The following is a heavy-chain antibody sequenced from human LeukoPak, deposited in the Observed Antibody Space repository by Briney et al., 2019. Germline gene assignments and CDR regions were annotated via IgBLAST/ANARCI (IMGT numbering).Heavy chain of an antibody. Sequence: SVKVSCKASGYTFTSYGISWVRQAPGQGLEWMGGIIPIFGTANYAQKFQGRVTITADESTSTAYMELSSLRSEDTAVYYCARVFTNWFDPWGRGTLVTVSS. CDR1: GYTFTSYG. V-gene: IGHV1-69*13. CDR3: ARVFTNWFDP. CDR2: IIPIFGTA. J-gene: IGHJ5*02. D-gene: IGHD3-10*01.